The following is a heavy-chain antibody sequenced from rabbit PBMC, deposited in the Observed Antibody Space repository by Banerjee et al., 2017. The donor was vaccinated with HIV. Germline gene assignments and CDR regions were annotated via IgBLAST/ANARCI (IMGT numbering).Heavy chain of an antibody. Sequence: QEQLEESGGGLVKPGASLTLTCTASGFSFSRNYWICWVRQAPGKGLEWIACIYTGNSGSTWYASWAKGRFTISKTSSTTVTLQVTSLTVADTATYFCARNAPGGGSDHDSLWGQGTLVTVS. J-gene: IGHJ3*01. D-gene: IGHD1-1*01. CDR3: ARNAPGGGSDHDSL. CDR2: IYTGNSGST. CDR1: GFSFSRNYW. V-gene: IGHV1S45*01.